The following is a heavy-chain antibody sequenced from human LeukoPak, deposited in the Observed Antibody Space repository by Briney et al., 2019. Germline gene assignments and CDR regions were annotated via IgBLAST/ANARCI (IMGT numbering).Heavy chain of an antibody. CDR1: GGSVSSGSYY. Sequence: PSETLSLTCTVSGGSVSSGSYYWSWIRQPPGKGLEWIGYIYYSGSTNYNPSLKSRVTISVDTSKNQFSLKLSSVTAADTAVYYCARRLRGSSAFDIWGQGTMVTVSS. J-gene: IGHJ3*02. V-gene: IGHV4-61*01. CDR2: IYYSGST. CDR3: ARRLRGSSAFDI. D-gene: IGHD3-22*01.